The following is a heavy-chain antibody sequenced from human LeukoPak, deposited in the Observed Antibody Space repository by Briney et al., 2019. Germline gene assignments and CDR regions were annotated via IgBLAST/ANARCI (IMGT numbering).Heavy chain of an antibody. Sequence: PSETLSLTCTVSGGSISSSSYYWGWIRQPPGKGLEWIGSIYYSGSTYYNPSLKSRVTISVDTSKNQFSLKLSSVTAADTAVYYCARLSGAEYFQHWGQGTLVTVSS. J-gene: IGHJ1*01. CDR2: IYYSGST. V-gene: IGHV4-39*01. CDR3: ARLSGAEYFQH. CDR1: GGSISSSSYY. D-gene: IGHD3-10*01.